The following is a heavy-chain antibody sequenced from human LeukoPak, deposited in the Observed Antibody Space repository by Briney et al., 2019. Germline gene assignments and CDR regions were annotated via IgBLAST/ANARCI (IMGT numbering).Heavy chain of an antibody. Sequence: GGSLRLSCVASGFTFSSYEMNWVRQAPGKGLEWLSYIGSSDSTTHYADSVKGRFTISRDNAKNSLYLQMNSLRAEDTAVYYCAREGQLSFYGGFDYYYYYMDVWGKGTTVTVSS. CDR2: IGSSDSTT. D-gene: IGHD2/OR15-2a*01. CDR1: GFTFSSYE. V-gene: IGHV3-48*03. CDR3: AREGQLSFYGGFDYYYYYMDV. J-gene: IGHJ6*03.